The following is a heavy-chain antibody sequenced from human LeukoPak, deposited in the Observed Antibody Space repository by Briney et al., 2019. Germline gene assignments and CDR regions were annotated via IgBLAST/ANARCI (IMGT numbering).Heavy chain of an antibody. Sequence: PPETRSLTCTVSGGSVSSRSYYWGWIRQPPGKGLEWIGSVYYCGRTYDNPSLKSRVTISVDTAKNQFSLKLNSVTAADTAVYYCARPLEWADLGAFDIWGQGTMLPVFS. CDR1: GGSVSSRSYY. CDR2: VYYCGRT. CDR3: ARPLEWADLGAFDI. J-gene: IGHJ3*02. D-gene: IGHD1-26*01. V-gene: IGHV4-39*01.